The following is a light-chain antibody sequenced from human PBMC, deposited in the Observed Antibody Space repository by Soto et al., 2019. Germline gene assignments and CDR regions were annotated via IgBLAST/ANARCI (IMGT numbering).Light chain of an antibody. J-gene: IGLJ2*01. CDR1: SSDVGSYKF. V-gene: IGLV2-23*02. CDR2: EVS. Sequence: QSVLTQPASVSGSPGQSITISRTGTSSDVGSYKFVSWYQQHPGKAPKLMIYEVSNRPSGISDRFSGSKSGNTASLTISGLQAEEEADYYCCSYAGSSIDLLFGEGTKLTVL. CDR3: CSYAGSSIDLL.